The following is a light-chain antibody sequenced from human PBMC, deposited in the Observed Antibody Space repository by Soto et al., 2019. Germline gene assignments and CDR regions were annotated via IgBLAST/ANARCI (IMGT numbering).Light chain of an antibody. J-gene: IGKJ1*01. CDR2: GAS. Sequence: EIVLTQSPGTLSLSPGERATLSCRASQSVSSNYLAWYQQKPGQAPRLLIYGASSRPTGIPDRFSGSGSGTDFALTISRLEPEDVAVYYCQQYGNSPRRFGQGTKVEIK. V-gene: IGKV3-20*01. CDR3: QQYGNSPRR. CDR1: QSVSSNY.